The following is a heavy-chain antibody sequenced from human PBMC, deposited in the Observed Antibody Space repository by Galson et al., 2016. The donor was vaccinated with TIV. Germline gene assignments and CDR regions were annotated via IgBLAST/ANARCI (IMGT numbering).Heavy chain of an antibody. V-gene: IGHV1-46*01. CDR3: ARAAPDQHFDY. CDR2: INLHGGDT. CDR1: GYSFADYY. J-gene: IGHJ4*02. D-gene: IGHD6-13*01. Sequence: SVKVSCKASGYSFADYYIHCVRQAPGEGLEWMGIINLHGGDTHYTQRFQDRVIMTRDMSTTTVYMELSSLTSEDTAMYFCARAAPDQHFDYWGQGSLVTVSS.